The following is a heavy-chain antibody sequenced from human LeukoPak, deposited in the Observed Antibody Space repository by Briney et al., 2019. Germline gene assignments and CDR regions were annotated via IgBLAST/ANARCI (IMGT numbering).Heavy chain of an antibody. J-gene: IGHJ6*02. CDR3: AREWVADYYYYYGMDV. Sequence: GGSLRLSCAASGFTFSSYWMSWVRQAPGKGLEWVANIKQDGSEKYYVDSVKGRFTISRDNAKNSLYLQMNSLRAEDTAVYYCAREWVADYYYYYGMDVWGQGTTVTVSS. CDR2: IKQDGSEK. CDR1: GFTFSSYW. D-gene: IGHD6-19*01. V-gene: IGHV3-7*01.